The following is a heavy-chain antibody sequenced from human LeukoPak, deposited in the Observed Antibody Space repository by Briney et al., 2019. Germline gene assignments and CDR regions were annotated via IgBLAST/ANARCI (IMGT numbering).Heavy chain of an antibody. D-gene: IGHD4-17*01. CDR2: ISGSGGST. Sequence: GGSLRLSCAASGFTFSDYAMSWVRQALGKGLKWVSVISGSGGSTHNADSVKGRFTISRDNSKNILYLQMNSLRAEATAVYYCAKSVGSAVTTNPYFDFWGQGALVTVSS. CDR1: GFTFSDYA. V-gene: IGHV3-23*01. CDR3: AKSVGSAVTTNPYFDF. J-gene: IGHJ4*02.